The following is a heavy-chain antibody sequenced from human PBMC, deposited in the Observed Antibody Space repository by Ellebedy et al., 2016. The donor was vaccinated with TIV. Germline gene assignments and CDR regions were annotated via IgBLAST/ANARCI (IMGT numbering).Heavy chain of an antibody. D-gene: IGHD6-19*01. CDR2: ISFDGGNQ. Sequence: GGSLRLXXVASRIAFDLYGMHSVRQAPGRGLEWVAVISFDGGNQYYADSVQGRFTISRDNSKNTLFLQMTSLRPEDTAVYFCAKDRSKEVQWLDDPFDIWGRGTMVTVSS. J-gene: IGHJ3*02. V-gene: IGHV3-30*18. CDR3: AKDRSKEVQWLDDPFDI. CDR1: RIAFDLYG.